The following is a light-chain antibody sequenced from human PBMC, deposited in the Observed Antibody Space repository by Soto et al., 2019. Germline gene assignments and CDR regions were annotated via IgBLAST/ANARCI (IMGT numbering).Light chain of an antibody. Sequence: DIVRNQSSLSLPVSPAQLAAISCRSSQLVLHSNGYNYLAWYLQKPGQSPQLLIYLGSNRASGVPDRFSGSGSGTDFTLKISRVEAEDVGVYYCMQDLQTVTFGQGTRLEIK. V-gene: IGKV2-28*01. J-gene: IGKJ5*01. CDR3: MQDLQTVT. CDR1: QLVLHSNGYNY. CDR2: LGS.